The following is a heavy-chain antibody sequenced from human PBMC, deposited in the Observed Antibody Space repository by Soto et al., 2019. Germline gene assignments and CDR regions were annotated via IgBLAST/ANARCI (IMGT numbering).Heavy chain of an antibody. J-gene: IGHJ4*02. V-gene: IGHV3-21*01. Sequence: GSLRLSCAASGFTFSDYSMNWVRQAPGKGLEWVSSITSSRSFTYYADSVKGRFTISRDNAKNSLYLQMNSLRAEDTAVYYCARDQPGYSYGYGLGYWGQGTLVTVSS. CDR1: GFTFSDYS. CDR2: ITSSRSFT. CDR3: ARDQPGYSYGYGLGY. D-gene: IGHD5-18*01.